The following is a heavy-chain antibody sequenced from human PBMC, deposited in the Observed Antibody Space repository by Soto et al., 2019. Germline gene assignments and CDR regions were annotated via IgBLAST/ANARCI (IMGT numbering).Heavy chain of an antibody. CDR2: VNTDETTT. Sequence: EVQLVESGGGLVQPGGSLRLSCAASGFTFSGSWMHWVRQAPGKGLEWVSRVNTDETTTNYADSVRGRFAISRDNAKNTFYLQMNSLSVEDTAIYFCARGAKGNYYQDSWGQGTLVTVSP. J-gene: IGHJ4*02. V-gene: IGHV3-74*01. D-gene: IGHD1-26*01. CDR1: GFTFSGSW. CDR3: ARGAKGNYYQDS.